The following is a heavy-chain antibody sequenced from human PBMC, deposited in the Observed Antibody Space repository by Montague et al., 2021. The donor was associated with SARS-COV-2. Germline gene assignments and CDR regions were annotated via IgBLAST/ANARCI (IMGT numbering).Heavy chain of an antibody. D-gene: IGHD3-9*01. CDR2: IYSNGDK. CDR1: GFSLSTPNVG. V-gene: IGHV2-5*01. J-gene: IGHJ4*02. CDR3: AHLIRYYDIFTGIPFDD. Sequence: PALVKPTQTLTLTCTFSGFSLSTPNVGVAWIRQPPGKALEWLAVIYSNGDKRYSPSLQRRLTITEDTSRNQVVLSLTNVDPLDTATYYCAHLIRYYDIFTGIPFDDWGQGTQVTVSP.